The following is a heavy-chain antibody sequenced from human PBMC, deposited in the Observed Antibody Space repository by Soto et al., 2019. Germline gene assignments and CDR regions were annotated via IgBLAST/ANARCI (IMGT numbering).Heavy chain of an antibody. CDR3: AKKSGSGSYSPCDY. J-gene: IGHJ4*02. CDR2: ISGSGGST. V-gene: IGHV3-23*01. Sequence: VGSLRLSCAASGFTFSSYAMSWVSQARGKGLEWVSAISGSGGSTDYADSVKGRFTISRGSSKNTLYLQMNSLRAEDTAVYYCAKKSGSGSYSPCDYWGQGTLVTVSS. D-gene: IGHD3-10*01. CDR1: GFTFSSYA.